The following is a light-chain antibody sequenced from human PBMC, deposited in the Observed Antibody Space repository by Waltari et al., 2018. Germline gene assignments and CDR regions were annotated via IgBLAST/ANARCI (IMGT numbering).Light chain of an antibody. J-gene: IGKJ1*01. CDR1: QSLVSRDGNTY. V-gene: IGKV2-30*01. CDR3: KQGTHWPWT. Sequence: DVVMTQYPLSLSVTVGQSASISCRSAQSLVSRDGNTYFNWFQQRPDQSPRRLLYKVSIRDSGVPDSCSRSASGTDFTLSISRVEADDVGDYYYKQGTHWPWTFGPGTRVEIK. CDR2: KVS.